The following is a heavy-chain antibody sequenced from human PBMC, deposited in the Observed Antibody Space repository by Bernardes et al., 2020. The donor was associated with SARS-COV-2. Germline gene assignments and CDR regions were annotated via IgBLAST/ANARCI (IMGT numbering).Heavy chain of an antibody. V-gene: IGHV4-31*03. CDR1: GGSISSGTFY. CDR3: ATDRIRYCSGGSCYFGYYFDY. Sequence: SETLSLTRTVSGGSISSGTFYWSWIRQRPGKGLEWIGYIYYSGTTHYNPSLKSRVTISVDTSKNQFSLKLSSVTAADTAVYYCATDRIRYCSGGSCYFGYYFDYWGQGTLVTVSS. J-gene: IGHJ4*02. CDR2: IYYSGTT. D-gene: IGHD2-15*01.